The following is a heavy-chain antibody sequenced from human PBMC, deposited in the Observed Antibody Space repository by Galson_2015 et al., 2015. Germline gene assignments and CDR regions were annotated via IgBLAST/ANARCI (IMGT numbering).Heavy chain of an antibody. D-gene: IGHD2-2*01. Sequence: SLRLSCAASGFTFSSYSMNWVRQAPGKGLEWVSSISSSSSYIYYADSVKGRFTISRDNAKNSLYLHMNSLRAEDTAVYYCARARYCSSTSCSDLDYYYYGMDVWGQGTTVTVSS. J-gene: IGHJ6*02. V-gene: IGHV3-21*01. CDR1: GFTFSSYS. CDR2: ISSSSSYI. CDR3: ARARYCSSTSCSDLDYYYYGMDV.